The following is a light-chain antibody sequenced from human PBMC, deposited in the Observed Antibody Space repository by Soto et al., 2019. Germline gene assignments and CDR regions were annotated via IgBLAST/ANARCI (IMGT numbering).Light chain of an antibody. CDR1: QSVGHN. V-gene: IGKV3-15*01. J-gene: IGKJ1*01. CDR3: QQYNNWPRT. CDR2: GAS. Sequence: VMTQSPVTLSVSPGDIATLSCRASQSVGHNLAWFQQKPGQAPRLLIYGASAGATGIPDRFSGSGFGTEFTLTISSLQSEDLAVYYCQQYNNWPRTFGQGTKVEMK.